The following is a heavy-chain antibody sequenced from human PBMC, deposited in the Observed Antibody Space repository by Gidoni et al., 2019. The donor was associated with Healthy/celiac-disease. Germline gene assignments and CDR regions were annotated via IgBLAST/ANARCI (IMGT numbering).Heavy chain of an antibody. CDR1: GGPFSSYA. D-gene: IGHD6-19*01. Sequence: QVPLVQSGAAVTKPRSSVKVSYKASGGPFSSYAISWVRQAPGQGLEWMGGIIPIFGTANYAKKFKGRVTITADESTSKAYMELSSLRSEETAVYYCARDGGAGIAVAKYAFDIWGKGIMVTVSS. J-gene: IGHJ3*02. CDR2: IIPIFGTA. V-gene: IGHV1-69*01. CDR3: ARDGGAGIAVAKYAFDI.